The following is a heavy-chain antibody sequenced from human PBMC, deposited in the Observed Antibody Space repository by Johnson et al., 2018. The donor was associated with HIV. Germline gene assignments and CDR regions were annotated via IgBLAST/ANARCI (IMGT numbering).Heavy chain of an antibody. Sequence: LVESGGGLVQPGRSLRLSCAASGFTFDDSAMHWVRQAPGKGLQWVSGLSWNSGSIGYADSVMGGFTISRDNAKNSLYLKMNSLRADGTALYYCAKDIMSSSSSSDAFDIWGQGTMVTVSS. CDR2: LSWNSGSI. D-gene: IGHD6-6*01. CDR3: AKDIMSSSSSSDAFDI. V-gene: IGHV3-9*01. J-gene: IGHJ3*02. CDR1: GFTFDDSA.